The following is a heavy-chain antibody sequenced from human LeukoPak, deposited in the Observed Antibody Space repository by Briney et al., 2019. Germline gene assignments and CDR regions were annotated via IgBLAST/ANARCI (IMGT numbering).Heavy chain of an antibody. D-gene: IGHD5-18*01. J-gene: IGHJ4*02. V-gene: IGHV3-21*01. Sequence: GGSLRLSCAASGFTFSSYSMNWVRQAPGKGLEWVSSISNSSSYIYYADSVKGRFTISRDNAKNSLYLQMNSLRAEDTAVYYCASELYSYGDFDYWGQGTLVTVSS. CDR1: GFTFSSYS. CDR3: ASELYSYGDFDY. CDR2: ISNSSSYI.